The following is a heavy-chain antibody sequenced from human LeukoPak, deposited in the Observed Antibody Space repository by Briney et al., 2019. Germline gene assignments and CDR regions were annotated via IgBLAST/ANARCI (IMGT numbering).Heavy chain of an antibody. D-gene: IGHD3-3*01. Sequence: GGSLRLSCVASGFTFSTYWMSWVRQAPGKGLEWVANIKQNGSGTSYVDSVKGRFTISRDNAKNSLYLLMNNLGAEDTAVYYCARDGWSGYNYYMDVWGKGTTVTVSS. V-gene: IGHV3-7*01. J-gene: IGHJ6*03. CDR3: ARDGWSGYNYYMDV. CDR2: IKQNGSGT. CDR1: GFTFSTYW.